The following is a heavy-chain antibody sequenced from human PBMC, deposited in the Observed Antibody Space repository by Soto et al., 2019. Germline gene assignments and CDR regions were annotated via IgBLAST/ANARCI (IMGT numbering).Heavy chain of an antibody. D-gene: IGHD3-9*01. Sequence: PSETLSLTCTVSGGSISSSSYYWGWIRQPPGKGLEWIGSIYYRSTYYDPSLKSRVTISVDTSKNQFSLKLSSVTAADTAVYYCARRVDILTGYYYFDYWGQGTLVTVSS. V-gene: IGHV4-39*01. CDR1: GGSISSSSYY. CDR2: IYYRST. J-gene: IGHJ4*02. CDR3: ARRVDILTGYYYFDY.